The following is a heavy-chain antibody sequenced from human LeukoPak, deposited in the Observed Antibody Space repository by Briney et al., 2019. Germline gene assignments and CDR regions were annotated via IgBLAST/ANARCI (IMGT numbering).Heavy chain of an antibody. CDR1: GFTFSIYA. CDR3: TKEYDKANRSPQWGFDS. J-gene: IGHJ4*02. CDR2: ISGSSSHT. V-gene: IGHV3-23*01. D-gene: IGHD6-19*01. Sequence: GGSLRLSCAASGFTFSIYAMSWVRQAPGKGLEWVSGISGSSSHTEDAGSVKGRFTISRDNSKNTLYLHMNSLRAEDTALYYCTKEYDKANRSPQWGFDSWGQGTLVTVSS.